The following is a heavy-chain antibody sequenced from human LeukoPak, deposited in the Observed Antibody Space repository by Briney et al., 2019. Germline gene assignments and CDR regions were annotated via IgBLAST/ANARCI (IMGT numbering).Heavy chain of an antibody. V-gene: IGHV4-34*01. CDR1: GGSFSGYY. CDR3: ARDRTYYGSGSYN. D-gene: IGHD3-10*01. Sequence: PSETLSLTCAVYGGSFSGYYWSWIRQPPGKGLEWIGEINHSGSTNYNPSLKSRVTISVDTSKNQFSLKLSSVTAADTAVYYCARDRTYYGSGSYNWGQGTLVTVSS. CDR2: INHSGST. J-gene: IGHJ4*02.